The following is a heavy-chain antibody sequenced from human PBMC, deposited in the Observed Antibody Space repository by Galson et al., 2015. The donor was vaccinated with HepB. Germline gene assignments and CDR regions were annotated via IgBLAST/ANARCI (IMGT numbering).Heavy chain of an antibody. D-gene: IGHD2-21*02. CDR3: ARDVRCGGDCPRD. CDR2: IYPVGST. V-gene: IGHV3-66*01. Sequence: SLRLSCATSGFSVKNNYMTWVRQAPGRGLEWVSVIYPVGSTYYADSVKGRFNIHRDKSENTLYLEMNSVRAEDTAVYYCARDVRCGGDCPRDWGQGTLVTVSS. J-gene: IGHJ4*02. CDR1: GFSVKNNY.